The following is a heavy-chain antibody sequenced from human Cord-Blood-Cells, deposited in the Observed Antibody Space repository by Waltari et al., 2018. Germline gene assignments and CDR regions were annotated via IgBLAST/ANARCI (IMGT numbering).Heavy chain of an antibody. J-gene: IGHJ3*02. D-gene: IGHD2-2*02. Sequence: QVQLVQSGAEVKKPGASVKVSCKASGYTFTGYYMHWVRQAPGQGLEWMGWINPNSGGTNYAQKFQGRVTMTRDTSISTAYMELSRLRSDDTAVYYCATLGYCSSTSCYKVDAFDIWGQGTMVTVSS. CDR3: ATLGYCSSTSCYKVDAFDI. CDR2: INPNSGGT. CDR1: GYTFTGYY. V-gene: IGHV1-2*02.